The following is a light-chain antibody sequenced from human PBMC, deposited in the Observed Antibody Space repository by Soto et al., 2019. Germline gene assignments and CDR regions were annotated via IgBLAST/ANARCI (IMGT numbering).Light chain of an antibody. CDR2: DVT. CDR1: SSDVGAYNL. CDR3: ASYAGTNNYVI. V-gene: IGLV2-8*01. Sequence: QSVLTQPPSASGSPGQSVTISCTGTSSDVGAYNLVSWYQQHPDKAPKLMIYDVTKRPSGVPDRFSGSKSGNTASLSVSGLQAEDEADYYCASYAGTNNYVIFGGGTKVTVL. J-gene: IGLJ2*01.